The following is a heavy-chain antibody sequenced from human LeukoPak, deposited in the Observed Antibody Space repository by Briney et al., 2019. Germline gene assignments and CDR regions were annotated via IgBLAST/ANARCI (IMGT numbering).Heavy chain of an antibody. V-gene: IGHV4-4*09. D-gene: IGHD2-2*01. Sequence: KPSETLSLTCTVSGGSISSYSWSWIRQPPGEGLEWIWYIYTSGRTNYNHSLTSRVTISVDTSKDQFSLKLSSVTGADTAVYYCARQRDIVVVPAAREGLVEMIVVADDAFDIWGQGTMVTVSS. CDR1: GGSISSYS. CDR2: IYTSGRT. CDR3: ARQRDIVVVPAAREGLVEMIVVADDAFDI. J-gene: IGHJ3*02.